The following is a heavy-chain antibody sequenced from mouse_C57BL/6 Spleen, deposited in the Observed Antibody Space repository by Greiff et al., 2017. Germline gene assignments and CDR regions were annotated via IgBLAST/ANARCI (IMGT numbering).Heavy chain of an antibody. Sequence: EVQLQQSGGGLVKPGGSLKLSCAASGFTFSDYGMHWVRQAPEKGLEWVAYISSGSSTIYYADTVKGRFTISRDNAKNTLFLQMTSLRSEDTAMYYCARSGSRKYFDVWGTGTTVTVSS. CDR2: ISSGSSTI. CDR1: GFTFSDYG. CDR3: ARSGSRKYFDV. J-gene: IGHJ1*03. V-gene: IGHV5-17*01. D-gene: IGHD1-1*01.